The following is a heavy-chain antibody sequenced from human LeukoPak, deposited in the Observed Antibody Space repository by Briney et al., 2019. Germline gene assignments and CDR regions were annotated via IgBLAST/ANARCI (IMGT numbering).Heavy chain of an antibody. CDR1: GFTFSSYA. Sequence: GGSLRLSCAASGFTFSSYAVSWVRQAPGKGLEWVSAFSGSGVSTYYADSVKGRFTISRDNSKNTLYLQMNSLRAEDTAVYYCAKAGSMATPTPYYFDYWGQGTLVTVSS. J-gene: IGHJ4*02. D-gene: IGHD5-24*01. V-gene: IGHV3-23*01. CDR3: AKAGSMATPTPYYFDY. CDR2: FSGSGVST.